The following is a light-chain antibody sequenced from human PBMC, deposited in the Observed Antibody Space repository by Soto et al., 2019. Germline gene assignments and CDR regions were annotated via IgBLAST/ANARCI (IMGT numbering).Light chain of an antibody. CDR1: QSVGSSH. CDR2: GAS. V-gene: IGKV3-20*01. J-gene: IGKJ3*01. CDR3: QQYATSPFT. Sequence: EIVLTQSPVTLSLSPGERATLSCRASQSVGSSHLAWYQQKPGQAPRVLIYGASSRATGIPDRFSGSGSGTDFTLTISRLEPEDFAVHYCQQYATSPFTFGHGTKVDIK.